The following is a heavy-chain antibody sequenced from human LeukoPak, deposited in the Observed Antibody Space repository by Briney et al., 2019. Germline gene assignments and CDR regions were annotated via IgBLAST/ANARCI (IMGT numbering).Heavy chain of an antibody. D-gene: IGHD3-10*01. CDR2: INGDGSSI. V-gene: IGHV3-74*01. J-gene: IGHJ4*02. CDR3: ARDPSMFRGYFDY. CDR1: GFAFSTYW. Sequence: PGGSLRLSCAASGFAFSTYWMDWVRQVPGKGLVWVSRINGDGSSISYADSVKGRFTISRDNAKNTLFLQMHSLRAEDTAVYYCARDPSMFRGYFDYWGQGNLVTVSS.